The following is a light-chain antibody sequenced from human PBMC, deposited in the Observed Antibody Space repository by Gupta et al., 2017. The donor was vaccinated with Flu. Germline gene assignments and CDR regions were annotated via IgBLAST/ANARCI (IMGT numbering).Light chain of an antibody. CDR2: AAS. J-gene: IGKJ1*01. Sequence: DIQLTHSPSSLSPSVGDRVTITCRASQSISSYLNWYQQKPGKAPKLLIYAASSLQSGVPSRFSGSGSGTNFTLTISSLQHEDFATYYCQQNYSTPQTFGQGTKVEIK. V-gene: IGKV1-39*01. CDR3: QQNYSTPQT. CDR1: QSISSY.